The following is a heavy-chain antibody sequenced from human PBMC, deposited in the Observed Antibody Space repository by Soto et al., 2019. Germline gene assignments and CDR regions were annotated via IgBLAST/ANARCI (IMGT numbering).Heavy chain of an antibody. CDR3: AKAITVGLYRPFDC. D-gene: IGHD6-19*01. J-gene: IGHJ4*02. V-gene: IGHV1-3*02. CDR1: AYTFTSYA. Sequence: ASVEVSCKAAAYTFTSYAMHWVRQAPGQRLEWMGWSNAGNGNTKYSQEFQGRVTITRDTSASTAYMELSSLRSEDMAVYYCAKAITVGLYRPFDCWGQGTLVTVSS. CDR2: SNAGNGNT.